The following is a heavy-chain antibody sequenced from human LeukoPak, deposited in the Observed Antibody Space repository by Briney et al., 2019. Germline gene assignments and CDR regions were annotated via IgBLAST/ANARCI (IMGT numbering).Heavy chain of an antibody. CDR3: AGTAHSGYGYGYGY. Sequence: SETLPLTCTVSGGSISSSSYYWVWIRQPPGKGLQWIGHVYYTGSTKINPSVASRLTISLDTSKKQFSLKLKSVTAADTAFYYCAGTAHSGYGYGYGYWGQGTLVTVSS. CDR2: VYYTGST. J-gene: IGHJ4*02. D-gene: IGHD2-2*03. CDR1: GGSISSSSYY. V-gene: IGHV4-61*05.